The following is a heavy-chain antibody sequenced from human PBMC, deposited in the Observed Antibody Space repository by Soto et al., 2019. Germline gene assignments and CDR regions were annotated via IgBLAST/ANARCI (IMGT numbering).Heavy chain of an antibody. Sequence: PGGSLRLSCAASGFTFSSYAMSWVRQAPGKGLEWVSAISGSGGSTYYADSVKGRFTISRDNSKNTLYLQMNSLRAEDTAVYYCAKDRRVAAAATRYFDYWGQGTLVTVSS. CDR1: GFTFSSYA. CDR3: AKDRRVAAAATRYFDY. D-gene: IGHD6-13*01. J-gene: IGHJ4*02. V-gene: IGHV3-23*01. CDR2: ISGSGGST.